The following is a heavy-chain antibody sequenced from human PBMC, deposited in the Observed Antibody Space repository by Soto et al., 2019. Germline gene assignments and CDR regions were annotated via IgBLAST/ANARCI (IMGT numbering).Heavy chain of an antibody. D-gene: IGHD3-10*01. CDR3: LKDVVVRGVGNAFDI. Sequence: GVSLRLSCASCGFSCSSYAMSLFRHAPGKRLEWVSAISGSGGSTYYADSVKGRFTISRDNSKNTLYLQMNSLRAEDTAVYYCLKDVVVRGVGNAFDIWGQGTMVTVSS. V-gene: IGHV3-23*01. J-gene: IGHJ3*02. CDR1: GFSCSSYA. CDR2: ISGSGGST.